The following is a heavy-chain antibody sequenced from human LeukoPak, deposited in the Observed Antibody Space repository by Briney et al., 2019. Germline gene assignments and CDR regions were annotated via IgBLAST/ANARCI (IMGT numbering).Heavy chain of an antibody. CDR1: GGSISSYY. Sequence: SSETLSLTCTVSGGSISSYYWSWIRQPAGKGLEWIGRIYTSGSTNYNPSLKSRVTMSVDTSKNQFSLKLSSVTAADTAVYYCARRRHPGSGSYYFGGGWFDPWGQGTLVTVSS. V-gene: IGHV4-4*07. CDR3: ARRRHPGSGSYYFGGGWFDP. J-gene: IGHJ5*02. D-gene: IGHD3-10*01. CDR2: IYTSGST.